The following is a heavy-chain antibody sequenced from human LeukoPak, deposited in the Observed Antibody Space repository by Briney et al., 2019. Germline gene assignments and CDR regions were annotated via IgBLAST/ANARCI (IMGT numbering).Heavy chain of an antibody. CDR1: GFTFSSYE. V-gene: IGHV3-48*03. CDR2: ISSSGSTI. Sequence: QTGGSLRLSCAASGFTFSSYEMNWVRQAPGKGLEWVSYISSSGSTIYYADSVKGRFTISRDNAKNSLYLEMNSLRAEDTALYYCAATYSGNWEFDYWGQGTLVTVSS. CDR3: AATYSGNWEFDY. J-gene: IGHJ4*02. D-gene: IGHD1-26*01.